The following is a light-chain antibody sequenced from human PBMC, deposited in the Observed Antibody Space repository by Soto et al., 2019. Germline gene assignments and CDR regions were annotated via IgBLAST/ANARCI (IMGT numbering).Light chain of an antibody. CDR2: KAS. Sequence: DIQMTQSPSTLSASLGDRVTITCRASQSISSWLAWYQQKPGKAPKVLIYKASNLESGVPSRFSGSGSGTEFTLSISSLQPDDFATYYCQQYQSYSQTFGQGTKVEIK. CDR1: QSISSW. V-gene: IGKV1-5*03. J-gene: IGKJ1*01. CDR3: QQYQSYSQT.